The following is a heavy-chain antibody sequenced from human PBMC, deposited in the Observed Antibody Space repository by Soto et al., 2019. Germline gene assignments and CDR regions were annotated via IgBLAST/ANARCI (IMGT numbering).Heavy chain of an antibody. CDR2: TVPIFGTA. Sequence: QVQLVQSGAEVKKPGSSVKVSCKASVGTFSSYAISWVRQSPGQGLEWMVGTVPIFGTANSAKKFQVRVMITADESTGAAYMELSSLRSEDTAVYYCARGPSSPDYYYYGMDVWGQGPTVTVSS. J-gene: IGHJ6*02. V-gene: IGHV1-69*01. CDR1: VGTFSSYA. D-gene: IGHD6-13*01. CDR3: ARGPSSPDYYYYGMDV.